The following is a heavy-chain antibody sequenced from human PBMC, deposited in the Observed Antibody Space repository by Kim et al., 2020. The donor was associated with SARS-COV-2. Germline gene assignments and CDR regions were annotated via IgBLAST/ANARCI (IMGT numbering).Heavy chain of an antibody. J-gene: IGHJ4*02. CDR2: IWYDGSNK. CDR1: GFTFSSYG. D-gene: IGHD6-13*01. Sequence: GGSLRLSCAASGFTFSSYGMHWVRQAPGKGLEWVAVIWYDGSNKYYADSVKGRFTISRDNSKNTLYLQMNSLRAEDTAVYYCARDVPVLIAAAATDFDYWGQGTLVTVSS. V-gene: IGHV3-33*01. CDR3: ARDVPVLIAAAATDFDY.